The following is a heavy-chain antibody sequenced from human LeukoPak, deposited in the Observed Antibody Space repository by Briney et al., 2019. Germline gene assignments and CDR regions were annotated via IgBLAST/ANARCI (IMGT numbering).Heavy chain of an antibody. J-gene: IGHJ6*02. Sequence: ASVTVSCKASGYTFTSYAMNWVRQAPGQGLEWMGWINTNTGNPTYAQGFTGRFVFSLDTSVSTAYLQISSLKAEDTAVYYCARDPYYDFWSGYYPNYYYYYGMDVWGQGTTVTVSS. CDR3: ARDPYYDFWSGYYPNYYYYYGMDV. CDR1: GYTFTSYA. CDR2: INTNTGNP. V-gene: IGHV7-4-1*02. D-gene: IGHD3-3*01.